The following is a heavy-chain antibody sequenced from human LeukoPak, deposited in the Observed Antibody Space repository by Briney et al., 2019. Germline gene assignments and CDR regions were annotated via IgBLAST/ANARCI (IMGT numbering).Heavy chain of an antibody. D-gene: IGHD2-21*02. CDR2: INPHSGGT. J-gene: IGHJ4*02. Sequence: ASVKVSCKACGFTFTGYYIHWVRQAPGQGLEWMGYINPHSGGTNSPQKFQGRVTMTTDTSISAAYMELSSLISDDTAMYYCVREGNELLSKNFDYWGQGTLVTVSS. CDR1: GFTFTGYY. CDR3: VREGNELLSKNFDY. V-gene: IGHV1-2*02.